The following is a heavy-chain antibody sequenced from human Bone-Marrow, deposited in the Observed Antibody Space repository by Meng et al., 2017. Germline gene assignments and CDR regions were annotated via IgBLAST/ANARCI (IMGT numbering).Heavy chain of an antibody. D-gene: IGHD5-18*01. V-gene: IGHV4-34*01. J-gene: IGHJ4*02. Sequence: QVQLQQWGAGLLKPSETLSLTFAVYGGTFSDYYWSWFRQPPGKGLEWIGEIKHSGGTKYTPSLESRVTISIDTSKNQFSLKLSSVTAADTAIYYCARQGDTAMATFDYWGQGTLVTVSS. CDR1: GGTFSDYY. CDR2: IKHSGGT. CDR3: ARQGDTAMATFDY.